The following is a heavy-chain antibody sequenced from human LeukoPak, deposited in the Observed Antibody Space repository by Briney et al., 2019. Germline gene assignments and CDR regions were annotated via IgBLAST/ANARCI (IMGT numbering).Heavy chain of an antibody. V-gene: IGHV3-48*04. CDR1: GFTFRTYG. Sequence: PGGSLRLSCAASGFTFRTYGMNWVRQAPGKGLEWISYINSNSDTVHYSNSVEGRFTISRDNAKNSLYLQMNSLRAEDTAVYYCAKELIILPTGTVAFDIWGQGTMVPVSS. CDR2: INSNSDTV. D-gene: IGHD1-1*01. CDR3: AKELIILPTGTVAFDI. J-gene: IGHJ3*02.